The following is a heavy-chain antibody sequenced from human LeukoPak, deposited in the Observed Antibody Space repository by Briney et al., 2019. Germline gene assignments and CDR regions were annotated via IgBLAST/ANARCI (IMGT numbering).Heavy chain of an antibody. V-gene: IGHV3-53*01. Sequence: GGSLRLSCAASGFTVSSNYMSWVRQAPGKGLEWVSVIYSGGSTYYADSVKGRFTISRDNLENMVYLQMNSLRAEDTAIYYCANYPNQVVFFSWGQGTLVTVSS. CDR3: ANYPNQVVFFS. J-gene: IGHJ5*02. CDR2: IYSGGST. CDR1: GFTVSSNY. D-gene: IGHD2-2*01.